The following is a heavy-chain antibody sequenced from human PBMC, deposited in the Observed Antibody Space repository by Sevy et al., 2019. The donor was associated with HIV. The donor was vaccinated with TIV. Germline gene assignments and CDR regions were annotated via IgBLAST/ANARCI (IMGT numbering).Heavy chain of an antibody. J-gene: IGHJ6*02. CDR1: GFTFSGSA. D-gene: IGHD4-4*01. CDR3: TRHREDSNYGYYYGMDV. CDR2: IRSKANSYAT. V-gene: IGHV3-73*01. Sequence: GGSLRLSCAASGFTFSGSAIHWVRQASGKGLEWVGRIRSKANSYATAYAASVKGRFTISRDDSKNTAYLQMNSLKTEDTAVYYCTRHREDSNYGYYYGMDVWGQVTTVTVSS.